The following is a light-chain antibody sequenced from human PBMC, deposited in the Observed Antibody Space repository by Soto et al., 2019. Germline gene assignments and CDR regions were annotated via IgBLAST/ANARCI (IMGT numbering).Light chain of an antibody. Sequence: DIVMTQSPDCLAVSLGERATINCKSSQSVLYSSNNKNYLAWYQQKPGQPPKLLIYWASTRESGVPDRFSGSGSGTDFTLTISSLQAEDVAVFYCQQHYSTPPTFGQGTKVDIK. CDR1: QSVLYSSNNKNY. V-gene: IGKV4-1*01. CDR3: QQHYSTPPT. J-gene: IGKJ1*01. CDR2: WAS.